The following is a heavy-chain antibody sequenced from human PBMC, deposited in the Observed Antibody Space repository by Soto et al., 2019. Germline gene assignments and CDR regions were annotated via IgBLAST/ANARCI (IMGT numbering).Heavy chain of an antibody. V-gene: IGHV3-11*01. J-gene: IGHJ6*02. Sequence: GGSLRLSCEASKFIFSDYYMSWIRQAPGKGLEWVAYISNGATTTHYADSVRGRFTISRDNAKNSLYLQMNSLRAEDTAIYYCARDTLPTDFGLGWDVWGQGTTVTVSS. CDR3: ARDTLPTDFGLGWDV. CDR1: KFIFSDYY. D-gene: IGHD4-17*01. CDR2: ISNGATTT.